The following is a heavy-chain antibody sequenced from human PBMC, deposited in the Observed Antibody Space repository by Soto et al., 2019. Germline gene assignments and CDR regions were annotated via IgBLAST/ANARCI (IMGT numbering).Heavy chain of an antibody. CDR3: ARQKDIVVVVAATPGPWFDP. Sequence: SETLSLTCTVSGGSISSSSYYWGWIRQPPGKGLEWIGSIYYSGSTYYNPSLKSRVTISVDTSKNQFSLKLSSVTAADTAVYYCARQKDIVVVVAATPGPWFDPWGQGTLVTVSS. J-gene: IGHJ5*02. V-gene: IGHV4-39*01. CDR1: GGSISSSSYY. CDR2: IYYSGST. D-gene: IGHD2-15*01.